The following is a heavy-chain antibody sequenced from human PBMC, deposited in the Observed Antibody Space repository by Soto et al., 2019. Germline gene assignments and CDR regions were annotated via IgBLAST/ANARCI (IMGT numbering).Heavy chain of an antibody. J-gene: IGHJ6*02. CDR1: GYTFTMSG. V-gene: IGHV1-18*01. Sequence: QVQLVQSGAEVKKPGASVKVSCKSSGYTFTMSGISWVRQAPGQGLEWMGWISGYNGNTNYEQKFQYRVNMTTDTSTNTAYMELRSLRSDDTAVYYCAREGPRPYYYYGMDVWGQGTTVTVSS. CDR3: AREGPRPYYYYGMDV. CDR2: ISGYNGNT.